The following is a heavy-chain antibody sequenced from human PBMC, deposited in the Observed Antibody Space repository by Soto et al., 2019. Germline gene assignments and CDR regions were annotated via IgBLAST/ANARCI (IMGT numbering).Heavy chain of an antibody. D-gene: IGHD1-1*01. CDR1: GYAFTTYG. V-gene: IGHV1-18*01. J-gene: IGHJ4*02. CDR3: ARGRYGDY. CDR2: ISADSGNT. Sequence: QVHLVQSGAEVEKPGASVKVSCKGSGYAFTTYGITWVRQAPGQGLEWMGWISADSGNTNYAQKLQGRVTVTRDTSTRTAYRELRSLRSDDTAVYYCARGRYGDYWGQGDLVTVPS.